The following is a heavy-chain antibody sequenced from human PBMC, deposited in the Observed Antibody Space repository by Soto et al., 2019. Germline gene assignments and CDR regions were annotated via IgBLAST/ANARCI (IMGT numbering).Heavy chain of an antibody. CDR1: GYSFTSYY. D-gene: IGHD1-1*01. CDR2: INPSGGST. J-gene: IGHJ4*02. CDR3: SRGYPPRDQLGNLPGAF. Sequence: ASVKVSCKASGYSFTSYYIQWVRQAPGQGLEWMGIINPSGGSTNYAQKFQGRVTMTRDTSTSTVYMELSSLRSEDTAIYYCSRGYPPRDQLGNLPGAFWGQGTLVTVSS. V-gene: IGHV1-46*03.